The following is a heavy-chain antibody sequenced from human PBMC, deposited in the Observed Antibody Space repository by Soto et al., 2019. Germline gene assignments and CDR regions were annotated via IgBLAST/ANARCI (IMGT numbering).Heavy chain of an antibody. CDR1: GFTFSSYA. CDR2: ISGSGGST. J-gene: IGHJ6*03. CDR3: AKDLSYYDFWSGYNYYYYMDV. D-gene: IGHD3-3*01. V-gene: IGHV3-23*01. Sequence: GGSLRLSCAASGFTFSSYAMSWVRQAPGKGLEWVSAISGSGGSTYYADSVKGRFTISRDNSKNTLYLQMNSLRAEDTAVYYCAKDLSYYDFWSGYNYYYYMDVWGKGTTVTVSS.